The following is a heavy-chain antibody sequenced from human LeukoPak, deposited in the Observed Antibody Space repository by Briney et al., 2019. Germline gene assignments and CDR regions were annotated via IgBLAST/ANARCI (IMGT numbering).Heavy chain of an antibody. CDR3: ASHGGSGASQGKNTDFDY. D-gene: IGHD3-10*01. V-gene: IGHV3-23*01. Sequence: PGGSLRLSCAASGFTFSSYAMSWVRQAPGKGLEWVSAISGSGGSTYYADSVKGRFTISRDNSKNTLYLQMNSLRAEVTAVYYCASHGGSGASQGKNTDFDYWGQGTLVTVSS. J-gene: IGHJ4*02. CDR2: ISGSGGST. CDR1: GFTFSSYA.